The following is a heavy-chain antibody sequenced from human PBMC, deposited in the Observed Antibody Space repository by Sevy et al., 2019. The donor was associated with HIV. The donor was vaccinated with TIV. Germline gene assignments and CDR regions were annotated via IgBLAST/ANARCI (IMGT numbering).Heavy chain of an antibody. CDR2: INPNNEGT. D-gene: IGHD6-13*01. Sequence: ASVKVSCKTSGYVFTAYYIHWVRQAPGQGLEWMGWINPNNEGTSSAQTFQGRVTMTRDLSITTAYMELIGLTSDDTAVYYCARDPPIAVIPAPGSDYWGQGTLVTVSS. CDR3: ARDPPIAVIPAPGSDY. CDR1: GYVFTAYY. J-gene: IGHJ4*02. V-gene: IGHV1-2*02.